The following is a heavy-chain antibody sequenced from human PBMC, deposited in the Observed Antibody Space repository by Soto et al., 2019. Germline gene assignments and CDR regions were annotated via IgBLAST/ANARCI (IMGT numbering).Heavy chain of an antibody. D-gene: IGHD6-6*01. CDR1: GYTFTSYT. Sequence: ASVKVSCKASGYTFTSYTMHWVRQAPGQRLEWMGWINSGNGNTKYSQKFQGRVTITRDTSASTAYMELSSLRSEDTAVYYCARDRLRIAARLLWANWFDPWGQGTLVTVSS. J-gene: IGHJ5*02. CDR2: INSGNGNT. CDR3: ARDRLRIAARLLWANWFDP. V-gene: IGHV1-3*01.